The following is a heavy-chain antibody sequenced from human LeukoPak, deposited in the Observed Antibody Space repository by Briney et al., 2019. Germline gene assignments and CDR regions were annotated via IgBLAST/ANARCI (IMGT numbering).Heavy chain of an antibody. J-gene: IGHJ4*02. CDR1: GFTFSGYG. V-gene: IGHV3-33*06. D-gene: IGHD2-2*02. Sequence: QPGGSLRLSCAASGFTFSGYGMHWVRQAPGKGLEWVAGIWYDGSNKNYADSVKGRFTISRDNSNNTLYLQMNNLRAEDTAVYYCAKEFPYQCCSSTSCYTKFYFDYWGQGTLVTVSS. CDR3: AKEFPYQCCSSTSCYTKFYFDY. CDR2: IWYDGSNK.